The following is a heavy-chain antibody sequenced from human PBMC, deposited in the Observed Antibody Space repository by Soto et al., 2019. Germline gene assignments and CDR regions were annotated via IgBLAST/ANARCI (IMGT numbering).Heavy chain of an antibody. Sequence: PSETLSLTCTVSGGSISSSSYYWGWIRQPPGKGLEWIGSIYYSGSTYYNPSLKSRVTISVDTSKNQFSLKLSSVTAADTAVYNCATHSNYYHYYYYYYMDVWGKGTTVTVSS. CDR3: ATHSNYYHYYYYYYMDV. CDR1: GGSISSSSYY. D-gene: IGHD4-4*01. CDR2: IYYSGST. J-gene: IGHJ6*03. V-gene: IGHV4-39*01.